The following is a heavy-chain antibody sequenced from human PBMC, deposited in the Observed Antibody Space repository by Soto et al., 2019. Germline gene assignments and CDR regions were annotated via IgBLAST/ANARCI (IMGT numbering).Heavy chain of an antibody. CDR1: GGSFTSYS. Sequence: QVQLVQSGAELKKPGSSVKVSCEASGGSFTSYSFTWVRQAPGQGLEWMGRIIPIQGKANYALKFQDTVTITADRSTRTVYMELTSLRPEDTAVYFCAKSLLFVDHGYMDVWGKGTTVTVSS. CDR2: IIPIQGKA. D-gene: IGHD2-21*01. V-gene: IGHV1-69*02. J-gene: IGHJ6*03. CDR3: AKSLLFVDHGYMDV.